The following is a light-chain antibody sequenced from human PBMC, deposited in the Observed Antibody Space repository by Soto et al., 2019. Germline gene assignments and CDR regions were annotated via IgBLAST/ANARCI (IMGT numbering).Light chain of an antibody. CDR1: QGINRD. Sequence: DIQLTQSPSFLSASLGDRVTITCRASQGINRDVAWYQQQSGKAPKLLIYAASTLQSGVPSRFSGSGSGTEFTLTISSLQPEDFAIYHCHQLKSYPLTFVGGTKVEIK. V-gene: IGKV1-9*01. J-gene: IGKJ4*01. CDR2: AAS. CDR3: HQLKSYPLT.